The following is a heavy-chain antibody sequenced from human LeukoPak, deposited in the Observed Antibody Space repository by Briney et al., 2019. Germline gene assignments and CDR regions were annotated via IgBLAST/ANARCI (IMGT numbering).Heavy chain of an antibody. V-gene: IGHV4-59*01. CDR2: IHYRGTI. CDR1: GGSITNDY. Sequence: SETLSRTCTVSGGSITNDYWKWIRQSSGKQLEWIGSIHYRGTINYSPSLKNRITISLDTSKNQFSLKLRSVTAADTAVYYCARDSNRSGKSFDYWGQGTLVTVSS. D-gene: IGHD3-10*01. CDR3: ARDSNRSGKSFDY. J-gene: IGHJ4*02.